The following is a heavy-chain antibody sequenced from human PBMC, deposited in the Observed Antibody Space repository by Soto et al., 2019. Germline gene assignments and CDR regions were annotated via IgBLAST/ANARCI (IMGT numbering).Heavy chain of an antibody. Sequence: EVQLLESGGGLVQPGGSLRLSCAASGFTFSSYAMSWVRQAPGKGLEWVSAISGSGGSTYYADSVKGRFTISRDNSKNTLYLQMNSLRAEDTAVYYCASDYSSGWYVPGSDYYYGMDVWGQGTTFTVSS. V-gene: IGHV3-23*01. J-gene: IGHJ6*02. CDR2: ISGSGGST. CDR1: GFTFSSYA. CDR3: ASDYSSGWYVPGSDYYYGMDV. D-gene: IGHD6-19*01.